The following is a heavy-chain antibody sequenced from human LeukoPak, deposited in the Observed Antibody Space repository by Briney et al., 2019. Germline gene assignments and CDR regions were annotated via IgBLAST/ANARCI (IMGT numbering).Heavy chain of an antibody. Sequence: GGSLRLSCAASGFTFSSYWMHWVRQAPGKGLVWVSLINSDGSSTNYADSVKGRFTISRDNVKNTLYLQMNSLRAEDTAVYYCARDSGRLRYFDWSPFDYWGQGTLVTVSS. D-gene: IGHD3-9*01. J-gene: IGHJ4*02. CDR3: ARDSGRLRYFDWSPFDY. V-gene: IGHV3-74*01. CDR1: GFTFSSYW. CDR2: INSDGSST.